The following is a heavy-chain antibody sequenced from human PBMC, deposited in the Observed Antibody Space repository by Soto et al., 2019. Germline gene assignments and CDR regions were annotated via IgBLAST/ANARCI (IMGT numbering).Heavy chain of an antibody. Sequence: QVQLQESGPGLVKPSETLSLTCTVSGGSVSSGSYYWSWIRQPPGKGLVWIGYIYYSGSTNYNPSLKSRVTISVDTSKNQFSLKLSSVTAADTAVYYCARPLYSYGPMDVWGQGTTVTVSS. CDR3: ARPLYSYGPMDV. D-gene: IGHD5-18*01. CDR1: GGSVSSGSYY. J-gene: IGHJ6*02. CDR2: IYYSGST. V-gene: IGHV4-61*01.